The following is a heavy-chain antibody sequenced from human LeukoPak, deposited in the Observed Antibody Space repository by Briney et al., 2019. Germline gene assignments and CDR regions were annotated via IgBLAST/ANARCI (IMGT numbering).Heavy chain of an antibody. V-gene: IGHV1-2*02. D-gene: IGHD5-12*01. J-gene: IGHJ6*03. CDR2: INPNSGGT. CDR3: ARGDSGYDHFYHMDV. Sequence: ASVKVSCKASGYTFTCNYMHWVRQAPGQGLEWMGWINPNSGGTNYAQKFQGRVTMTRGTSISTAYMELSRLILDDTAVYYCARGDSGYDHFYHMDVWGKGTTVTISS. CDR1: GYTFTCNY.